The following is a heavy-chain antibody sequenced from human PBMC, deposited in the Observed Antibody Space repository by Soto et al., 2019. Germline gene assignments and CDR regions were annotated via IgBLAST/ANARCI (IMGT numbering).Heavy chain of an antibody. CDR3: ARDQEYYDFWSGYYDY. D-gene: IGHD3-3*01. J-gene: IGHJ4*02. V-gene: IGHV3-7*03. Sequence: GGSLRLSCAASGFTFSSYWMSWVRQAPGKGLEWMANIKQDGSEKYYVDSVKGRFTISRDNAKNSLYLQMNSLRAEDTAVYYCARDQEYYDFWSGYYDYWGQGTLVTVSS. CDR1: GFTFSSYW. CDR2: IKQDGSEK.